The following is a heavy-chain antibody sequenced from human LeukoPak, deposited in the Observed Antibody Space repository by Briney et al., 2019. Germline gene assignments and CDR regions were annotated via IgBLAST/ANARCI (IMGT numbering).Heavy chain of an antibody. J-gene: IGHJ4*02. CDR1: GYSISSGYY. CDR3: AREDPPVGATYY. Sequence: PSETLSLTCTVSGYSISSGYYWGWIRQPPGKGLEWIGSIYHSGSTYYNPSLKSRVTISVDTSKNQFSLKLSSVTAADTAVYYCAREDPPVGATYYWGQGTLVTVSS. CDR2: IYHSGST. D-gene: IGHD1-26*01. V-gene: IGHV4-38-2*02.